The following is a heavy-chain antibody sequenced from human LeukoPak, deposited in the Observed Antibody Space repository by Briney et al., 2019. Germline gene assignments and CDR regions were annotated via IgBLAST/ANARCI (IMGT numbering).Heavy chain of an antibody. CDR3: AREFISRGSGWYGGEYFQH. D-gene: IGHD6-19*01. CDR2: ISYDGSNK. V-gene: IGHV3-30*14. J-gene: IGHJ1*01. Sequence: GGSLRLSCAASGFTFSSYAMHWVRQAPGKGLEWVAVISYDGSNKYYADSVKGRFTISRDNSKNTLYLQMNSPRAEDTAVYYCAREFISRGSGWYGGEYFQHWGQGTLVTVSS. CDR1: GFTFSSYA.